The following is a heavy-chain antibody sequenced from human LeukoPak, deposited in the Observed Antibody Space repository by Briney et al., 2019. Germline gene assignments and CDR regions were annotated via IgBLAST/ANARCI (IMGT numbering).Heavy chain of an antibody. CDR2: INPNSGGT. V-gene: IGHV1-2*02. J-gene: IGHJ4*02. D-gene: IGHD3-22*01. CDR3: ARAATSTGSGYYY. Sequence: ASVKGSCKASGYTFIGYYMHWVRQAPGQGLEWMGWINPNSGGTNYAQKFQGRVNMTRDTSISTAYMELSRLRSDDTAVYYCARAATSTGSGYYYWGQGTLVTVSS. CDR1: GYTFIGYY.